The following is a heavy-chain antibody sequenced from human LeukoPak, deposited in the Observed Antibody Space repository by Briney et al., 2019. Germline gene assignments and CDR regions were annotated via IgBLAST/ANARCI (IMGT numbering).Heavy chain of an antibody. Sequence: ASVNVSCKAPGYSFTSYDINWVRQATGQGLEWMGWMNPNSGNTGDAHTFQGRVTMARNTSISTAYMELNSLRSEDTAVYYCARAVGSPSLLAFDICGHGTMVTVSS. V-gene: IGHV1-8*01. J-gene: IGHJ3*02. CDR3: ARAVGSPSLLAFDI. CDR1: GYSFTSYD. D-gene: IGHD6-6*01. CDR2: MNPNSGNT.